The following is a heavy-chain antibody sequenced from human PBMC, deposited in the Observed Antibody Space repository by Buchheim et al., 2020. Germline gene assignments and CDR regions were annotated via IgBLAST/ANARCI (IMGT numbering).Heavy chain of an antibody. CDR2: ISYDGSNK. CDR1: GFTFSSCA. CDR3: ARRDDYYGSGSLAFDI. D-gene: IGHD3-10*01. J-gene: IGHJ3*02. V-gene: IGHV3-30*01. Sequence: QMQLVESGGGVVQPGRSLRLSCAASGFTFSSCAMHWVRQAPGKGLEWVAVISYDGSNKYYADSVKGRFTISRDNSKNTLYLQMNSLRAEDTAVYYCARRDDYYGSGSLAFDIWGQGT.